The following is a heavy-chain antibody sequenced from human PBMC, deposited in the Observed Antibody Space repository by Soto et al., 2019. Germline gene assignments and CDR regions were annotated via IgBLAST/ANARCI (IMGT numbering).Heavy chain of an antibody. V-gene: IGHV4-34*01. J-gene: IGHJ6*02. CDR3: ARVQRVAVSAYYYYYYGMDV. CDR2: INHSGST. CDR1: GGSFSGYY. D-gene: IGHD6-19*01. Sequence: SETLSLTCAVYGGSFSGYYLSWIRQPPGKGLEWIGEINHSGSTNYNPSLKSRVTISVDTSKNQFSLKLSSVTAADTAVYYCARVQRVAVSAYYYYYYGMDVWGQGTTVTVSS.